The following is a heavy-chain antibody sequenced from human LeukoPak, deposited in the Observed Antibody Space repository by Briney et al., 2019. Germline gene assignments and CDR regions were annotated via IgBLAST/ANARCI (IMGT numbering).Heavy chain of an antibody. CDR2: IYHSGST. J-gene: IGHJ4*02. Sequence: PSETLSLTCTVSGYSISSGYYWGWIRQPPGKGLEWIGSIYHSGSTYYNPSLKSRVTISVDTSKNQFSLKLSSVTAADTAVYYCAREIVVVPGNDYWGQGTLVTVSS. CDR3: AREIVVVPGNDY. CDR1: GYSISSGYY. V-gene: IGHV4-38-2*02. D-gene: IGHD2-2*01.